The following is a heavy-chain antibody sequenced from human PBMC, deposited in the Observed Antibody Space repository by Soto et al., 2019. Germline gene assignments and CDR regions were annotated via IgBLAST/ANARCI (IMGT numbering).Heavy chain of an antibody. CDR2: ISAYNGNT. D-gene: IGHD5-12*01. V-gene: IGHV1-18*01. J-gene: IGHJ5*02. CDR1: GYTFTSYG. CDR3: ARDVEMATIDINWFDP. Sequence: QVQLVQSGAEVKKPGASVKVSCKASGYTFTSYGISWVRQAPGQGLEWMGWISAYNGNTNYAQKLQGRVTMTTDKATSTAYMELRSLRSDDTAVYYCARDVEMATIDINWFDPWGQGTLVTVSS.